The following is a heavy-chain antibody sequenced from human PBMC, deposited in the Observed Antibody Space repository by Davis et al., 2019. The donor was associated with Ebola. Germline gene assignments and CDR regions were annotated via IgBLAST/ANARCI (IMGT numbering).Heavy chain of an antibody. D-gene: IGHD3-10*01. CDR3: ARDEGPGDYFDY. J-gene: IGHJ4*02. Sequence: PGGSLRLSCAVSGYSISSGYYWGWIRQPPGKGLEWIGSIYHSGSTYYNPSLKSRVTISVDTSKNQFSLKLSSVTAADTAVYYCARDEGPGDYFDYWGQGTLVTVSS. CDR1: GYSISSGYY. CDR2: IYHSGST. V-gene: IGHV4-38-2*02.